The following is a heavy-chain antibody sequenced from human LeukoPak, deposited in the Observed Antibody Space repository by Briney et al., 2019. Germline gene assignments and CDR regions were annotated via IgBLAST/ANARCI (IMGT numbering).Heavy chain of an antibody. CDR3: AKEGRSLQTY. CDR2: IKEDGTET. J-gene: IGHJ4*02. D-gene: IGHD5-24*01. Sequence: GGSLRLSCAASGFMVSSNWMSWVRLAPGKGLEWVANIKEDGTETYYVDSVKGRFTISRDNAKNSLHLQMNSLRVEDTAVYYCAKEGRSLQTYWGQGTLVTVSS. CDR1: GFMVSSNW. V-gene: IGHV3-7*03.